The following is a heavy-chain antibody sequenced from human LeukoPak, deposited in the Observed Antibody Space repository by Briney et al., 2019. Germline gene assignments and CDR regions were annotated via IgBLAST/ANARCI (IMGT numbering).Heavy chain of an antibody. CDR1: GYSFTSYW. CDR3: ARAGSSWYYFDY. J-gene: IGHJ4*02. D-gene: IGHD6-13*01. CDR2: IYPGESDT. V-gene: IGHV5-51*01. Sequence: NHGESLKISCKGSGYSFTSYWIGWMRQMPGKGLEWMGIIYPGESDTRYSPSFQGQVTISADKSISTAYLQWSSLKASDTAMYYCARAGSSWYYFDYWGQGALVTVSS.